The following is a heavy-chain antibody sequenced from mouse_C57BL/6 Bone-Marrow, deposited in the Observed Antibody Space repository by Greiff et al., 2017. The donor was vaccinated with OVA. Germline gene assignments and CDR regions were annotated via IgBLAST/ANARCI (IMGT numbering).Heavy chain of an antibody. V-gene: IGHV5-12*01. J-gene: IGHJ3*01. D-gene: IGHD2-3*01. CDR3: ARHYDGYPRFAY. CDR1: GFTFSDYY. Sequence: EVKLVESGGGLVQPGGSLKLSCAASGFTFSDYYMYWVRQTPEKRLEWVAYISTGGGSTYYPDTVKGRFTISRDNAKNTLYLQVSRLTSEDTAMYYCARHYDGYPRFAYWGQGTLVTVSA. CDR2: ISTGGGST.